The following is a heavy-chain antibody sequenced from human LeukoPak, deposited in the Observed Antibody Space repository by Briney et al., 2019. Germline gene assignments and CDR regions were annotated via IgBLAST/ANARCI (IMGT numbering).Heavy chain of an antibody. J-gene: IGHJ4*02. V-gene: IGHV1-24*01. Sequence: GASVKVSCKVSGHTLTELSMHWVRQTPGKGLEWMGGFDPEDGETIYAQKFQGRVTMTRDTSISTAYMELSRLRSDDTAVYYCARAHVLRRGYYDSSGFVTSDYWGQGTLVTVSS. CDR3: ARAHVLRRGYYDSSGFVTSDY. CDR2: FDPEDGET. CDR1: GHTLTELS. D-gene: IGHD3-22*01.